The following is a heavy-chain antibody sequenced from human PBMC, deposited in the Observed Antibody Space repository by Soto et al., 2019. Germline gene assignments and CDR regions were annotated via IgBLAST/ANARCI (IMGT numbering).Heavy chain of an antibody. J-gene: IGHJ6*02. D-gene: IGHD3-10*01. CDR1: GFTFSNAL. CDR2: IKSKTDGGTT. Sequence: GGSLRLSCAASGFTFSNALMNWVRQAPGKGLEWVGRIKSKTDGGTTDYAAPVKGRFTISRDDSKNTLYLQMNSLKTEDTAVKLCTTDSRGSYYYGMDVWGQRTTVTVSS. V-gene: IGHV3-15*07. CDR3: TTDSRGSYYYGMDV.